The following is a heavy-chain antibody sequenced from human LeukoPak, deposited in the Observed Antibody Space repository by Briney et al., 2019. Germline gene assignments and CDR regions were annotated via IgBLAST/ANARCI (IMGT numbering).Heavy chain of an antibody. V-gene: IGHV4-61*02. Sequence: SETLSLTCSVSGDSISSGDYYWGWIRQPAGKGLEWIGRISSSGSTNYNPSLKSRVTISVDTSKNQFSLKLSSVTAADTAVYFCARGPYSYDSSGAFDIWGQGTMVTVSS. J-gene: IGHJ3*02. CDR3: ARGPYSYDSSGAFDI. D-gene: IGHD3-22*01. CDR2: ISSSGST. CDR1: GDSISSGDYY.